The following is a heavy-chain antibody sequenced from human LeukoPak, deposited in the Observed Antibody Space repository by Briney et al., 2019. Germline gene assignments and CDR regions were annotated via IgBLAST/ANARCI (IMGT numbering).Heavy chain of an antibody. D-gene: IGHD3-22*01. CDR2: INPNSGGT. CDR3: ARLSSGYYPDY. J-gene: IGHJ4*02. V-gene: IGHV1-2*04. Sequence: ASVKVSCKASGYTFTGYYMHWVRQAPGQGLEWMGWINPNSGGTNYAQRFQGWVTMTRDTSISTAYMELSRLRSDDTAVYYCARLSSGYYPDYWGQGTLVTVSS. CDR1: GYTFTGYY.